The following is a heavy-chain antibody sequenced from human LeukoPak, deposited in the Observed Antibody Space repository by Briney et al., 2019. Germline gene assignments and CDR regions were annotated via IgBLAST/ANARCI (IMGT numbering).Heavy chain of an antibody. CDR3: ARFGEFSY. CDR2: INPKSGDA. D-gene: IGHD3-10*01. J-gene: IGHJ4*02. Sequence: VSVKVSCKASGYTFTSYDINWVRQATGQGLEWMGWINPKSGDANYAQQFQGRVTMTRDTSITTAYMELSRLRSDDTAVYYCARFGEFSYWGQGTLVTVFS. V-gene: IGHV1-2*02. CDR1: GYTFTSYD.